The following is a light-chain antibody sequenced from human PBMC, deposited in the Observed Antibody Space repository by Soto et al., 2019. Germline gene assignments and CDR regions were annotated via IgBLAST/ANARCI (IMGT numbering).Light chain of an antibody. V-gene: IGKV1-12*01. CDR3: QQGKTFPFT. CDR1: HGVSGW. CDR2: TVF. J-gene: IGKJ3*01. Sequence: IQMTQSPSSVSASVGDTVTLSCQTSHGVSGWLAWYQQKPGKAPTLLIYTVFNLQSGVPSRFSGSGSGTDFSLTITNLQPEDFATYFCQQGKTFPFTFGPGTKVEVK.